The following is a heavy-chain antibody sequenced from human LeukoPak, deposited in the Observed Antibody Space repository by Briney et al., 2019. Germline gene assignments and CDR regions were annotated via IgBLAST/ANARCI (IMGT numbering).Heavy chain of an antibody. V-gene: IGHV1-69*13. CDR1: GGIFTSYA. D-gene: IGHD3-10*01. Sequence: GASVKVSCKASGGIFTSYAISWVRQAPGQGLEWMGGIIPMFGTANYAQKFQGRVTITADESTSTAYMELSSLRSEDTAVYYCARARGLYYYGMDVWGQGTTVTVSS. CDR3: ARARGLYYYGMDV. J-gene: IGHJ6*02. CDR2: IIPMFGTA.